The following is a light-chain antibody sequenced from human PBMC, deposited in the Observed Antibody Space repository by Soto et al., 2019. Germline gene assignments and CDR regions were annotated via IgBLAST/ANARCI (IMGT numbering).Light chain of an antibody. CDR1: QSVSSY. CDR3: QQRFNWPPKYT. V-gene: IGKV3-11*01. J-gene: IGKJ2*01. CDR2: DAS. Sequence: EIVLTQSPATLSLSPGERATLSCRASQSVSSYLAWYQQKPGQAPRLLIYDASNRATGIPARLSGSGSGTDFTLTISSLEPDDFAVYYCQQRFNWPPKYTFGQGTKLEIK.